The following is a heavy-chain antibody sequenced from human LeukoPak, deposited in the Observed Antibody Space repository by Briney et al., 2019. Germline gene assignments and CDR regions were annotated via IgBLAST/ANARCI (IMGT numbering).Heavy chain of an antibody. CDR1: GFTFSSYA. D-gene: IGHD3-22*01. Sequence: PGGSLRLSCAASGFTFSSYAMSWVRQVPGKGLEWVSGISGTDGSTYYADSVKGRFTISRDNSKNTLYLQMNSLRAEDTAVYYCAKDQSETHYDSSGRFDYWGQGTLVTVSS. CDR3: AKDQSETHYDSSGRFDY. J-gene: IGHJ4*02. V-gene: IGHV3-23*01. CDR2: ISGTDGST.